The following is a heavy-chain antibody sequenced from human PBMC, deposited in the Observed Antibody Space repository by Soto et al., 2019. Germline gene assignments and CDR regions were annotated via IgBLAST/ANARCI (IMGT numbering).Heavy chain of an antibody. CDR2: ISYDGSNK. CDR1: GFTFSSYA. V-gene: IGHV3-30-3*01. J-gene: IGHJ4*02. CDR3: ARDRNSWLQLEPDY. D-gene: IGHD1-1*01. Sequence: QVQLVESGGGVVQPGRSLRLSCAASGFTFSSYAMHWVRQAPGKGLEWVAVISYDGSNKYYADSVKGRFTISRDNSKNTLYLQMNGLRAEDTAVYYCARDRNSWLQLEPDYWGQGTLVTVSS.